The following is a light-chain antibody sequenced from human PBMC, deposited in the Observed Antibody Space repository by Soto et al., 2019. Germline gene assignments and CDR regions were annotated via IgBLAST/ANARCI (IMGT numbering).Light chain of an antibody. CDR2: DVS. J-gene: IGLJ1*01. Sequence: QSALTQPASVSGSPGQSITISCTGTSSDVGGYNYVSWYQHHPGKAPKLMIYDVSNRPSGVSNRFSGSKSGNTASLTISGLQAEDEADYYCNSYTSTSTSYVFGTGTKLPVL. V-gene: IGLV2-14*03. CDR1: SSDVGGYNY. CDR3: NSYTSTSTSYV.